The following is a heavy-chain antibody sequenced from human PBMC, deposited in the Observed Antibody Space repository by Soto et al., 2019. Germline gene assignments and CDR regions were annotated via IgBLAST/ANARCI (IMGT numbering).Heavy chain of an antibody. D-gene: IGHD3-16*01. V-gene: IGHV3-64D*06. CDR2: ISSKGENT. J-gene: IGHJ6*02. Sequence: PGGSLRLSCSASGFSFSDYAMLWVCQVPGKGLECVSAISSKGENTYYADSVRGRFSISRDNSKNTLFYELSSLRADDTAVYYCVKAGGAQIYFYGLDVWGQGTTVTVSS. CDR3: VKAGGAQIYFYGLDV. CDR1: GFSFSDYA.